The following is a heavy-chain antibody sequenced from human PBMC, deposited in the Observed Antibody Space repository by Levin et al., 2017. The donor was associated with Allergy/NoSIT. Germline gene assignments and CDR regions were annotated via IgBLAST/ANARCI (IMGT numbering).Heavy chain of an antibody. CDR3: ARGKLWSALFDY. J-gene: IGHJ4*02. Sequence: VASVKVSCAASGFTVSSNYMSWVRQAPGKGLEWVSVIYSGGSTYYADSVKGRFTISRDNSKNTLYLQMNSLRAEDTAVYYCARGKLWSALFDYWGQGTLVTVSS. CDR1: GFTVSSNY. CDR2: IYSGGST. D-gene: IGHD5-18*01. V-gene: IGHV3-66*02.